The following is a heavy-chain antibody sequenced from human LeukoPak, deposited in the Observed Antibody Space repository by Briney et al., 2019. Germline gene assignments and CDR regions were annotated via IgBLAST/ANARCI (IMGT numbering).Heavy chain of an antibody. CDR3: ARVECSSTSCYNVWFDP. CDR2: ISPYNGNT. J-gene: IGHJ5*02. CDR1: GYTFTNYG. D-gene: IGHD2-2*02. Sequence: ASVKVSCKASGYTFTNYGINWVRQAPGQGPEWMGWISPYNGNTNYAQKLQGRVTMTTDTSTYTAYMELRSLRSDDTAVYYCARVECSSTSCYNVWFDPWGQGTLVSVSS. V-gene: IGHV1-18*01.